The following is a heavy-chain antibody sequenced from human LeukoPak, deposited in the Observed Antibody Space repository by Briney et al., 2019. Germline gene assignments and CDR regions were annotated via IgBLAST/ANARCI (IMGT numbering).Heavy chain of an antibody. Sequence: SVKVSCKASGGTFSSYAISWVRQAPGQGLEWMGGIIPIFGTANYAQKFQGRATITADESTSTAYMELSSLRSEDTAVYYCARNTYYYDSSGYYSGYWGQGTLVTVSS. V-gene: IGHV1-69*01. D-gene: IGHD3-22*01. CDR2: IIPIFGTA. J-gene: IGHJ4*02. CDR1: GGTFSSYA. CDR3: ARNTYYYDSSGYYSGY.